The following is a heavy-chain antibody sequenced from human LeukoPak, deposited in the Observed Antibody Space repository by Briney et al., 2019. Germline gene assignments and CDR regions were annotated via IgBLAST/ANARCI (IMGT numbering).Heavy chain of an antibody. CDR1: GFTFSTYW. CDR2: INTDGSVT. CDR3: ARWTYASDGSGY. Sequence: AGGSLRLSCAAPGFTFSTYWMHWVRRAPGKGLVWVSQINTDGSVTTYADSVKGRFTISRDNAKNTLYLQMNSLRAEDTAVYYCARWTYASDGSGYWGQGTLVTVSS. J-gene: IGHJ4*02. D-gene: IGHD3-16*01. V-gene: IGHV3-74*01.